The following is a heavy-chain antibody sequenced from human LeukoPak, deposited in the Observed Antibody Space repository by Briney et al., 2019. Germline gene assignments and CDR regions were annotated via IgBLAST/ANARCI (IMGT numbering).Heavy chain of an antibody. CDR3: AKAVSYYDSSGYYLYYFDY. Sequence: GGSLRLSCAASGFTFDEYAMHWVRPAPGKGLEWVSGISWNSGSIGYADSVKGRFTISRDNAKNSLYLQMNSLRAEDTALYYCAKAVSYYDSSGYYLYYFDYWGQGTLVTVSS. J-gene: IGHJ4*02. CDR1: GFTFDEYA. V-gene: IGHV3-9*01. CDR2: ISWNSGSI. D-gene: IGHD3-22*01.